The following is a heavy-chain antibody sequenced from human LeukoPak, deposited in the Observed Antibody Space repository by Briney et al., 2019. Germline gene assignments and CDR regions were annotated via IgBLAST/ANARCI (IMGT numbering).Heavy chain of an antibody. CDR1: GFTFDDYA. CDR2: ISWNSGSI. V-gene: IGHV3-9*01. D-gene: IGHD2-2*01. Sequence: PGRSLRLSCAASGFTFDDYAMHWVRQAPGKGLEWVSGISWNSGSIGYADSVKGRFTISRDNAKNSLYLQMNSLRAEDTALYYRAKATEDIVVVPAAMRGYYYYMDVWGKGTTVTVSS. CDR3: AKATEDIVVVPAAMRGYYYYMDV. J-gene: IGHJ6*03.